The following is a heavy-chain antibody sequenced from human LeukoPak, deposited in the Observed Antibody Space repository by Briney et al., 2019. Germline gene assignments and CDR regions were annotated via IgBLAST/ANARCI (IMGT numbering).Heavy chain of an antibody. Sequence: ASVKVSCKASGHTFTSYYMHWVRQAPGQGLEWMGIINPSGGSTSYAQKFQGRVTMTRDMSTSTVYMELSSLRSEDTAVYYCATLCCGSSYMGVWGKGTPGTASS. D-gene: IGHD2-15*01. CDR2: INPSGGST. J-gene: IGHJ6*03. CDR3: ATLCCGSSYMGV. V-gene: IGHV1-46*01. CDR1: GHTFTSYY.